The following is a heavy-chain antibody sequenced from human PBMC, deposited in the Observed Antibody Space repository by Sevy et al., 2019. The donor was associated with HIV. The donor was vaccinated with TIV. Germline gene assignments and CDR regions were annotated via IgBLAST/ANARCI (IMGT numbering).Heavy chain of an antibody. CDR2: ISYDGSNK. Sequence: GGSLRLSCAASGFTCSSYGMHWVRQAPGKGLEWVAVISYDGSNKYYADSVKGRFTISRDNSKNTLYLQMNSLRAEDTAVYYCAKDLGDSSSSEDYWGQGTLVTVSS. J-gene: IGHJ4*02. D-gene: IGHD6-6*01. V-gene: IGHV3-30*18. CDR1: GFTCSSYG. CDR3: AKDLGDSSSSEDY.